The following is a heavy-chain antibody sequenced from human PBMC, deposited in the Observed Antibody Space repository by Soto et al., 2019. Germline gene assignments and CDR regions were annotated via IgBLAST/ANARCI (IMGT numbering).Heavy chain of an antibody. V-gene: IGHV4-59*01. D-gene: IGHD2-15*01. CDR3: ACLRGKRGSPFGY. CDR2: ISYSGNT. CDR1: GDSTSSYY. J-gene: IGHJ4*02. Sequence: SETLSLTCIISGDSTSSYYWSWIRQSPGKGLEWIGYISYSGNTNYNPSLKSRVTISVDTSKDQPSLKVTSVTAADTAMYYCACLRGKRGSPFGYWGQGTQVTVSS.